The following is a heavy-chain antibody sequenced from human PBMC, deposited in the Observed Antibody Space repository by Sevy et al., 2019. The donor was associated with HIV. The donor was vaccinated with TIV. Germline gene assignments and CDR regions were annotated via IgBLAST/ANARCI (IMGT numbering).Heavy chain of an antibody. J-gene: IGHJ4*02. V-gene: IGHV3-30-3*01. CDR2: ISYDGSNK. CDR3: ARDVSYCSSTSCFLSEENYFDY. D-gene: IGHD2-2*01. CDR1: GFTFSSYA. Sequence: GGSLRLSCAASGFTFSSYAMHWVRQAPGKGLEWVAVISYDGSNKYHADSVKGRFTISRDNSKNTLYLQMNSLRAEDTAVYYCARDVSYCSSTSCFLSEENYFDYWGQRTLVTVSS.